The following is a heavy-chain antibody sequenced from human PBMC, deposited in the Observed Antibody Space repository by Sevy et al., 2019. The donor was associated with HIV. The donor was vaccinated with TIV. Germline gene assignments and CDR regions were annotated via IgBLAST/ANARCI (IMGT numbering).Heavy chain of an antibody. D-gene: IGHD3-22*01. CDR2: ISSSGSTI. J-gene: IGHJ5*02. Sequence: GGSLRLSCAASGFTFSDYYMSWIRQAPGKGLEWVSYISSSGSTIYYADSVKGRFTISRDNAKNSLYLQINSLRAEDTAVYYCARENTMIEEPGWFDPWGQGTLVTVS. CDR3: ARENTMIEEPGWFDP. V-gene: IGHV3-11*01. CDR1: GFTFSDYY.